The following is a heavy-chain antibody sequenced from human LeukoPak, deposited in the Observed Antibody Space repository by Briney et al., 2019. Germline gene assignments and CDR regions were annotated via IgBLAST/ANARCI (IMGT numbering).Heavy chain of an antibody. CDR1: GCSFISYW. J-gene: IGHJ4*02. CDR2: VYPADSGT. CDR3: ATSTSGYCSNDSCLFDY. V-gene: IGHV5-51*01. Sequence: GESLKISCKTSGCSFISYWIGWVRQMAGKGLEYMVIVYPADSGTRYSPAFLGQVTISAAKSIRTAYLQWSRLKASDPAMYYCATSTSGYCSNDSCLFDYWGQGTLVTVSS. D-gene: IGHD2-15*01.